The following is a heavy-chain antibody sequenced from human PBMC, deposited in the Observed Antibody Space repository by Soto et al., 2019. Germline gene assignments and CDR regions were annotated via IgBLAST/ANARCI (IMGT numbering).Heavy chain of an antibody. Sequence: QEQLQQWGAGLLKPSETLSLTCAVYGGFVSSGNYYWSWIRQPPGKGLEWIGEMSHSGGTNFNPSLKGRVTISRDTSKNQFSLKMSSVTAADTALYYCARVERGTATTVVDAFDIWGPGTMVTVSS. CDR2: MSHSGGT. CDR1: GGFVSSGNYY. CDR3: ARVERGTATTVVDAFDI. V-gene: IGHV4-34*01. J-gene: IGHJ3*02. D-gene: IGHD1-1*01.